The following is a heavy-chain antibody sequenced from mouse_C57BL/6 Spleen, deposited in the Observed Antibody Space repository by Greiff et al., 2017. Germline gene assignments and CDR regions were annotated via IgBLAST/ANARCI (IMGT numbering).Heavy chain of an antibody. CDR3: ARGREWGAMDY. V-gene: IGHV1-52*01. D-gene: IGHD3-1*01. Sequence: QVQLQQPGAELVRPGSSVKLSCKASGYTFTSYWMHWVKQRPIQGLEWIGNIDPSDSETHYNQKFKDKATLTVDKSSSTAYMQLSSLTSEDSAVYYCARGREWGAMDYWGQGTSVTVSS. CDR1: GYTFTSYW. J-gene: IGHJ4*01. CDR2: IDPSDSET.